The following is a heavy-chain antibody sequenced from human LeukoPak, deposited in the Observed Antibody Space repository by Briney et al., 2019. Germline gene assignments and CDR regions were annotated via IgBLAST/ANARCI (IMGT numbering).Heavy chain of an antibody. J-gene: IGHJ3*02. CDR1: GYTFTGYY. Sequence: ASVKVSCKASGYTFTGYYMYWVRQAPGQGLEWMGWINPKSGGTNYAQKFQGRVTMTRDTSISTAYMELSRLRSDVTAVYYCARDFLHVYHYDSSGYVRGAFDIWGQGTKVTVSS. CDR2: INPKSGGT. CDR3: ARDFLHVYHYDSSGYVRGAFDI. V-gene: IGHV1-2*02. D-gene: IGHD3-22*01.